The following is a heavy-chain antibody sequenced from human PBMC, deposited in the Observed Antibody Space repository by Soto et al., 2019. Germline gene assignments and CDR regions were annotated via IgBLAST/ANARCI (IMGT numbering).Heavy chain of an antibody. D-gene: IGHD2-2*02. CDR1: GYTFTGYY. J-gene: IGHJ6*02. CDR3: ATKDIVVVPAAISYYYYGMDV. Sequence: ASVKVSCKASGYTFTGYYMHWVRQAPGQGLEWMGWINPNSGGTNYAQKFQGRVTMTRDTSISTAYMELSRLRSDDTAVYYCATKDIVVVPAAISYYYYGMDVWGQGTTVTV. V-gene: IGHV1-2*02. CDR2: INPNSGGT.